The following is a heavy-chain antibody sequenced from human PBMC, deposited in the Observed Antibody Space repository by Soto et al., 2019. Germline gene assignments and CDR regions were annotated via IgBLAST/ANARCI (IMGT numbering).Heavy chain of an antibody. V-gene: IGHV4-61*01. CDR3: ARDWAAAAGTFYYYGMDV. CDR2: IYYSGST. D-gene: IGHD6-13*01. J-gene: IGHJ6*02. CDR1: GGSVSSGSYY. Sequence: PSETLSLTCTVSGGSVSSGSYYWSWIRQPPGKGLEWIGYIYYSGSTNYNPSLKSRVTISVDTSKNQFSLKLSSVTAADTAVYYCARDWAAAAGTFYYYGMDVWGQGTTVTVPS.